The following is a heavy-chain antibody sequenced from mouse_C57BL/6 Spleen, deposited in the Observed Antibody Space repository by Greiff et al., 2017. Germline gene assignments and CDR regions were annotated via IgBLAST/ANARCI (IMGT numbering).Heavy chain of an antibody. Sequence: EVQLQQSGTVLARPGASVKMSCKTSGYTFTSYWMHWVKQRPGQGLEWIGAIYPGNSDTSYNQKFKGKAKLTAVTSASTAYMELSSLTNEDSAVYYCTKLTGTPSGGYFDVWGTGTTVTVSS. D-gene: IGHD4-1*01. CDR3: TKLTGTPSGGYFDV. CDR2: IYPGNSDT. V-gene: IGHV1-5*01. J-gene: IGHJ1*03. CDR1: GYTFTSYW.